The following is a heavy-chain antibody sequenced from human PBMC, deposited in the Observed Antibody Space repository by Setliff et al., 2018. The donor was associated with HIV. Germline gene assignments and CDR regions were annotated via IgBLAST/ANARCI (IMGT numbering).Heavy chain of an antibody. CDR2: IYYSGRT. CDR1: GGSISSGGYY. Sequence: SETLSLTCTVSGGSISSGGYYWSLLRQHPGKGLEWIGYIYYSGRTCYNPSLKSRVTISIDTFKNQFSLKLSSVTAADTAVYYCARGLVVVTDSDYDTNYYYYYYRDVWGNGTTVTVSS. D-gene: IGHD5-12*01. V-gene: IGHV4-31*03. J-gene: IGHJ6*03. CDR3: ARGLVVVTDSDYDTNYYYYYYRDV.